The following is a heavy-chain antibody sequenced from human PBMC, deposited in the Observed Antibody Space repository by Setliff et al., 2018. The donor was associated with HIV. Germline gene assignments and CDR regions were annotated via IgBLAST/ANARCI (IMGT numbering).Heavy chain of an antibody. V-gene: IGHV4-39*01. CDR3: ARRRGQKATGWYYFDF. CDR2: IYHSGNT. Sequence: SETLSLTCSVSGGPITSNTYFWDWIRQAPGKGLEWIGSIYHSGNTYYNPSLKSRVSISVDTSKRQFSLKLTSVTAGDSALYYCARRRGQKATGWYYFDFWGQGAL. J-gene: IGHJ4*02. CDR1: GGPITSNTYF. D-gene: IGHD6-19*01.